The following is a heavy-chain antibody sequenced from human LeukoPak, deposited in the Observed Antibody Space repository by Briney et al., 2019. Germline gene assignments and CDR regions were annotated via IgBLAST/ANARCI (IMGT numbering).Heavy chain of an antibody. Sequence: SETLSLTCIVSGGYISSSSYYWAWVRQPPGKGLEWIGTVFYNGATQYSPSLRSRVTISIDTSTNQFSLKLSSVTAADTAVYYCARRRITMIVVEDYWGQGTLVTVSS. CDR3: ARRRITMIVVEDY. D-gene: IGHD3-22*01. V-gene: IGHV4-39*01. CDR2: VFYNGAT. J-gene: IGHJ4*02. CDR1: GGYISSSSYY.